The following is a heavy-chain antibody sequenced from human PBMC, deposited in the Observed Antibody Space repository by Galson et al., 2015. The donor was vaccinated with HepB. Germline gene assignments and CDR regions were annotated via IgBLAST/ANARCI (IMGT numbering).Heavy chain of an antibody. J-gene: IGHJ5*01. CDR1: GFTFSSYW. CDR3: ARVNCDATTCSHRGADS. Sequence: SLRLSCAASGFTFSSYWMHWVRQAPGKGLVCLSRIKTDGSSTYYADSVEGRFTVSRDNAKNTLYLQMDSLRAEDTAVYFCARVNCDATTCSHRGADSWGQGTLVTVSS. CDR2: IKTDGSST. D-gene: IGHD3-10*01. V-gene: IGHV3-74*01.